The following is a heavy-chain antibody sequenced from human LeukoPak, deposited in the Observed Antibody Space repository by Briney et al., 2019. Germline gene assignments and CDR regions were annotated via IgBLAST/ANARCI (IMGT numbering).Heavy chain of an antibody. V-gene: IGHV3-7*01. Sequence: QAGGSLRLSCAASGFTFSSYWMNWVRQAPGKGLEWVVNIKQDGSEKYYVDSVKGRFTISRDNSKNTLYLQMNSLRAEATAVYYCARVINTAIALYYFDYWGQGTLVTVSS. CDR1: GFTFSSYW. CDR3: ARVINTAIALYYFDY. CDR2: IKQDGSEK. D-gene: IGHD5-18*01. J-gene: IGHJ4*02.